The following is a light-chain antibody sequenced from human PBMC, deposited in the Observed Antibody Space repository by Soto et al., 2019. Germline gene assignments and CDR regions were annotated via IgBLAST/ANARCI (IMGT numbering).Light chain of an antibody. CDR1: QTLSSNS. V-gene: IGKV3-20*01. J-gene: IGKJ4*01. CDR3: QQYESLPIT. Sequence: EIVLTQSPGTLSLSPGERATLSCRASQTLSSNSLAWYQQRPGQTPRVLVYGASNRATGIPDKFSGSGSGTDFTLTISRLEPEDFAVYFCQQYESLPITFGGGTK. CDR2: GAS.